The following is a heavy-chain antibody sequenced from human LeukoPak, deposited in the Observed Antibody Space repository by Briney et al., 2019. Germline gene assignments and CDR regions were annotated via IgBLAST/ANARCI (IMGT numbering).Heavy chain of an antibody. J-gene: IGHJ3*02. CDR1: GGSISSSSYY. CDR2: IYYSGST. CDR3: ARGIMDYYGSGSTAFDI. D-gene: IGHD3-10*01. Sequence: PSETLSLTCTVSGGSISSSSYYWGWIRQPPGKGLEWIGSIYYSGSTYYNPSLKSRVTISVDTSKNQFSLKLSSVTAADTAVYYCARGIMDYYGSGSTAFDIWGQGTMVTVSS. V-gene: IGHV4-39*01.